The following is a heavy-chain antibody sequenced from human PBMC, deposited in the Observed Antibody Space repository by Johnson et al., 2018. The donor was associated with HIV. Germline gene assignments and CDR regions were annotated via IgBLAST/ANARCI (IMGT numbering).Heavy chain of an antibody. Sequence: QVQLVESGVGVVQPGWSLRLSCAASGFTFSSYGMHWVRQAPGKGLEWVAFIRYDGSNKYYADSVKGRFTISRYNSKNTLYLQMNSLRAEDTAVYYCATISVIPSRVNDAFDIWGQGTMVTVSS. D-gene: IGHD3-16*02. CDR1: GFTFSSYG. CDR2: IRYDGSNK. J-gene: IGHJ3*02. V-gene: IGHV3-30*02. CDR3: ATISVIPSRVNDAFDI.